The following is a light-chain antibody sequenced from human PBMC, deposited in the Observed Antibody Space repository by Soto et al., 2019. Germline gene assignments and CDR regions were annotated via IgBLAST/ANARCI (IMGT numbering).Light chain of an antibody. J-gene: IGKJ5*01. Sequence: DIQVTQSPSSLSASVGDRVTITGRASQSITRYLNWYQQKPGKPPQLLIYGASNLQSGVPSRFSGSGSGTDFTLTISSLQPEDFATYYCKHFRSFPITVGQGTRREI. CDR2: GAS. CDR3: KHFRSFPIT. V-gene: IGKV1-39*01. CDR1: QSITRY.